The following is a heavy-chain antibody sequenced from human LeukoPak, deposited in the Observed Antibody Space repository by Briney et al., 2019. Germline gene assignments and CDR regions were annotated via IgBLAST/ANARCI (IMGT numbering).Heavy chain of an antibody. Sequence: PSETLSLTCAVYGGSFSGYYWSWIRQPPGKGLEWIGEINHSGSTNYNPSLKSRVTILVDTSKNQFSLKLSSVTAADTAVYYCARGYGDYELDYWGQGTLVTVSS. CDR1: GGSFSGYY. V-gene: IGHV4-34*01. CDR3: ARGYGDYELDY. J-gene: IGHJ4*02. D-gene: IGHD4-17*01. CDR2: INHSGST.